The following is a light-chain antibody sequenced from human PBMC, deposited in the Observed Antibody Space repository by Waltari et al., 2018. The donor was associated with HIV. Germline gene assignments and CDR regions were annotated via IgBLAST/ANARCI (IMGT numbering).Light chain of an antibody. V-gene: IGLV2-8*01. CDR1: SSDVGGYKY. CDR2: EVT. CDR3: SSYAGDNNWV. Sequence: QSVLTQPPSASGSPGQSVTISCTGTSSDVGGYKYVSVYQDYPGIAPKGMIWEVTKRPSGVPDRFSGSKSGNTASLTVSGRQAEDEADYDCSSYAGDNNWVFGGGTKRTVL. J-gene: IGLJ3*02.